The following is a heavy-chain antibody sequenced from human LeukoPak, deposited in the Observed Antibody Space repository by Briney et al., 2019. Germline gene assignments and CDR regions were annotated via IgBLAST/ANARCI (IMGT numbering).Heavy chain of an antibody. CDR2: IHHSGIT. CDR3: ARDLISRVITPPG. V-gene: IGHV4-4*02. Sequence: SETLSLTCAVSGASISSDNWWNWVRHPPGKGLEWIGEIHHSGITNYNPSLGSPVTISIDKSNNQFSLRLSSVTAADTAVYFCARDLISRVITPPGWGQGTLVTVSS. CDR1: GASISSDNW. J-gene: IGHJ4*02. D-gene: IGHD4-23*01.